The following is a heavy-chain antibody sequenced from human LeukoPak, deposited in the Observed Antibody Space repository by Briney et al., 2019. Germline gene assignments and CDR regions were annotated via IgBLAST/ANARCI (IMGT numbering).Heavy chain of an antibody. CDR1: GASISVYY. CDR2: IHYSGST. D-gene: IGHD3-22*01. J-gene: IGHJ4*02. V-gene: IGHV4-59*01. Sequence: SETLSLTCTVPGASISVYYWSWVRQAPGEGLEWIGYIHYSGSTNYNPSLKSRATMSVDTSKNQFSLNLSSLTAADTAVYFCAPSTYYYDSSGYFDYWGQGTLVTVSS. CDR3: APSTYYYDSSGYFDY.